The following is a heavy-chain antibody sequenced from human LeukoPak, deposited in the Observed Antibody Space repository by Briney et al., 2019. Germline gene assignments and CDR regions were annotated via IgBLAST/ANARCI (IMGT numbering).Heavy chain of an antibody. CDR1: GFTFSRYW. J-gene: IGHJ4*02. CDR3: ARGTMFPYYFDY. Sequence: GGSLRLSCAASGFTFSRYWMSWVRQAPGKGLEWVANIKQDGSQKSYVDSVKGRFTVSRDNANNLLYLQMNSLRAEDTAVYYCARGTMFPYYFDYWGQGTLVTVSS. CDR2: IKQDGSQK. V-gene: IGHV3-7*01. D-gene: IGHD3-10*02.